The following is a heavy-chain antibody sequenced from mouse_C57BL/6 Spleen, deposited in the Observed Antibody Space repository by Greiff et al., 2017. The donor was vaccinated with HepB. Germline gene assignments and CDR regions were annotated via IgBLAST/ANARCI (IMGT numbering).Heavy chain of an antibody. D-gene: IGHD1-1*01. CDR1: GFTFSSYA. V-gene: IGHV5-4*03. Sequence: EVKLVESGGGLVKPGGSLKLSCAASGFTFSSYAMSWVRQTPEKRLEWVATISDGGSYTYYPDNVKGRFTISRDNAKNNLYLQMSHLKSEDTAMYYCASDRDYYGSSSYFDDWGQGTTLTVSS. CDR2: ISDGGSYT. J-gene: IGHJ2*01. CDR3: ASDRDYYGSSSYFDD.